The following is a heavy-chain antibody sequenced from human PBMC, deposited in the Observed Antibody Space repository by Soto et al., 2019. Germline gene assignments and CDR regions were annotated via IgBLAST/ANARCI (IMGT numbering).Heavy chain of an antibody. D-gene: IGHD1-1*01. J-gene: IGHJ4*02. CDR1: WFNVSNNY. V-gene: IGHV3-53*01. CDR3: ARGWQLDPFDY. Sequence: GGFLRLSCTASWFNVSNNYMSWVRQTPGKGLEWVSVIYGGGTTYYADSVKGRFTISRDNSKNTLFLQMDRLRVDDTAMYYCARGWQLDPFDYWGQGTLVTVSS. CDR2: IYGGGTT.